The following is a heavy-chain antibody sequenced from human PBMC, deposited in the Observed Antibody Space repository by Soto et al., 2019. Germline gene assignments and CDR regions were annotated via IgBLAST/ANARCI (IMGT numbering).Heavy chain of an antibody. Sequence: QVQLVQSGAEVKKPGVSVKVSCKSSGYRFETYAMSWVRQAPGQGLEWMGWISAYNIDTYYAQKFQDRVTMTTDTSTGTAYMELRSLTSDDTAVYYCARGHGEIIGAMDVWGQGTTVTVSS. CDR1: GYRFETYA. J-gene: IGHJ6*02. CDR3: ARGHGEIIGAMDV. D-gene: IGHD3-3*01. CDR2: ISAYNIDT. V-gene: IGHV1-18*01.